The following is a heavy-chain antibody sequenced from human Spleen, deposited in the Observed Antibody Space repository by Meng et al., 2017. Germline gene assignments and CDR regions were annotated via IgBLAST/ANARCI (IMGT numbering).Heavy chain of an antibody. CDR1: GYTFTSFG. CDR3: ARGCSGGYCLDY. D-gene: IGHD2-15*01. V-gene: IGHV1-18*01. CDR2: ISPYNGNA. J-gene: IGHJ4*02. Sequence: QVQLVQSGSELREPGASVKVSCKASGYTFTSFGISWVRQAPGQGLEWMGWISPYNGNANYAQNLQARVTMATDTSTSTAYMELRSLRSDDTAVYYCARGCSGGYCLDYWGQGTLVTVSS.